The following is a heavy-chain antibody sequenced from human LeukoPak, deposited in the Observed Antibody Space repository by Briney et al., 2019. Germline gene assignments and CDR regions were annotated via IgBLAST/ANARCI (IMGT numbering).Heavy chain of an antibody. CDR1: GYTFTGYY. Sequence: ASVKVSCKASGYTFTGYYMHWVRQAPGQGLEWMGWINPNSGGTNYAQKFQGRVTMTRDTSISTAYMELSRLRSDDTAVYYCARTPPYYDILTGYYKPQPYFDYWGQGTLVTVSS. CDR2: INPNSGGT. V-gene: IGHV1-2*02. D-gene: IGHD3-9*01. CDR3: ARTPPYYDILTGYYKPQPYFDY. J-gene: IGHJ4*02.